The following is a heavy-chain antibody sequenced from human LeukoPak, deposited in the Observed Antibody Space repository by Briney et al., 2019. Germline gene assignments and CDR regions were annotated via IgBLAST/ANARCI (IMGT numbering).Heavy chain of an antibody. D-gene: IGHD6-6*01. CDR2: IYYSGST. J-gene: IGHJ4*02. CDR3: ARRGQLINAFDY. V-gene: IGHV4-59*01. CDR1: GGSISSYY. Sequence: SETLSLTCTVSGGSISSYYWSWIRQPPGKGLEWIGYIYYSGSTNYNPSLKSRVTISVDTSKNQFSLKLSSVTAADTAVYYCARRGQLINAFDYWGQGTLVTVSS.